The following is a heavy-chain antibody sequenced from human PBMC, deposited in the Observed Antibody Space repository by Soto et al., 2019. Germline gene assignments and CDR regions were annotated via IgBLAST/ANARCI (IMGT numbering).Heavy chain of an antibody. CDR3: ARAITYYYDSSGYQYYFDY. Sequence: QVQLQESGPGLVKPSQTLSLTCTVSGGSISSGGYYWSWIRQHPGKGLEWIGYIYYSGSTYYNPSLKSRVTISVDTSKNQFSLKLSSVTAAVTAVYYCARAITYYYDSSGYQYYFDYWGQGTLVTVSS. CDR2: IYYSGST. CDR1: GGSISSGGYY. D-gene: IGHD3-22*01. V-gene: IGHV4-31*03. J-gene: IGHJ4*02.